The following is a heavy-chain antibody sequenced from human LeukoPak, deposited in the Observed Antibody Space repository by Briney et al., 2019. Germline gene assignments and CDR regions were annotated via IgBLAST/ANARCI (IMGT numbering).Heavy chain of an antibody. D-gene: IGHD3-22*01. J-gene: IGHJ4*02. CDR2: IYYSGST. CDR3: ARGGRLLPLNY. Sequence: SETLSLTCTVSSGSISSYYWSWIRQPPGKGLEWIGYIYYSGSTNYNPSLKSRVTISVDTSKNQFSLKLSSVTAADTAVYYCARGGRLLPLNYWGQGTLVTVSS. CDR1: SGSISSYY. V-gene: IGHV4-59*01.